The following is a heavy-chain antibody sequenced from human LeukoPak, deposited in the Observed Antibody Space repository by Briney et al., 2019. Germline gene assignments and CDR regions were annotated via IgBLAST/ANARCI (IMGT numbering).Heavy chain of an antibody. V-gene: IGHV4-59*08. D-gene: IGHD5-12*01. CDR1: GGSINNHY. CDR3: VRRDSGWNYFDY. Sequence: SETLPLTCAVSGGSINNHYWGWIRQPPGKGLQWIGDIYYTGKNNYNPSLKSRVTISLDTSKDHLSLKLTSVLAADTAIYYCVRRDSGWNYFDYWGQGILVTVSS. CDR2: IYYTGKN. J-gene: IGHJ4*02.